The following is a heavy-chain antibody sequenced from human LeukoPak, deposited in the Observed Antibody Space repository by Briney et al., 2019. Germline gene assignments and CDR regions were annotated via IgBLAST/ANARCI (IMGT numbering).Heavy chain of an antibody. D-gene: IGHD3-22*01. CDR3: ATGRAYYYDSSRYYGY. CDR2: INHCGGS. V-gene: IGHV4-34*01. J-gene: IGHJ4*01. Sequence: SDSQSLACAAYAGSFSTYYWSWIRQPPGKGLEWIWEINHCGGSTYYPSLMSRVTISADASKNQYSLLLVSVTTADTAVYYCATGRAYYYDSSRYYGYWGKGTMVTVSS. CDR1: AGSFSTYY.